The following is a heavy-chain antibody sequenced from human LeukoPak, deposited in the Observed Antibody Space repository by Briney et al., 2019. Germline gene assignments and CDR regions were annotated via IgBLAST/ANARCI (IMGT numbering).Heavy chain of an antibody. D-gene: IGHD2-21*01. CDR2: ISYDGSNK. J-gene: IGHJ3*02. V-gene: IGHV3-30-3*01. CDR3: AVGGDIVVVIAWDFDI. CDR1: GFTFSSYA. Sequence: PGGSLRLSCAASGFTFSSYAMHWVRQAPGKGLEWVAVISYDGSNKYYADSVKGRFTISRDNSKNTLYLQMNSLRAEDTAVYYCAVGGDIVVVIAWDFDIWGQGTMVTVSS.